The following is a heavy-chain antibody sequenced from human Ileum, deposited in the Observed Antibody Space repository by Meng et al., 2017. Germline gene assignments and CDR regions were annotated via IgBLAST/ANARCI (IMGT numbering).Heavy chain of an antibody. CDR3: ARVVGGPASMSGWFDP. J-gene: IGHJ5*01. V-gene: IGHV4-4*02. CDR2: IYHSGSP. Sequence: QVQLQWSGPGLWKPSGTLSLTVAVSGGAISSSNWCMWVRQAPGKGLERIGEIYHSGSPNYNPSLKSRVTISVDKSQNQFSLKLNSVTAADTAVYYCARVVGGPASMSGWFDPWGQGTLVTVSS. CDR1: GGAISSSNW. D-gene: IGHD2-2*01.